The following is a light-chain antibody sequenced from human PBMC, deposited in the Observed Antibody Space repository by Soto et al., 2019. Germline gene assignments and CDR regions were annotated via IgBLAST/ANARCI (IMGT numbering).Light chain of an antibody. Sequence: QSALTQLASVSGSLGQSITISCTGSNRDIGAYNLVSWYQQYPDTAPKLVIYEVRNRPSGVSYRFTGSRSGNTASLTISALQADDESTFYCSSYTTTSTLLFGGGTKVTVL. J-gene: IGLJ3*02. V-gene: IGLV2-14*01. CDR1: NRDIGAYNL. CDR3: SSYTTTSTLL. CDR2: EVR.